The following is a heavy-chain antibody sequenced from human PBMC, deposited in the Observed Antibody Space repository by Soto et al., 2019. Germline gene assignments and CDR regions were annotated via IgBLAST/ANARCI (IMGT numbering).Heavy chain of an antibody. CDR3: ARGKLRDGYLSPTFLDY. CDR1: GYTFTSYA. Sequence: ASVKVSCKASGYTFTSYAMHWVRQAPGQRLEWMGWINAGNGNTKYSQKFQGRVTITRDTSASTAYMELSSLRSEDTAVYYCARGKLRDGYLSPTFLDYWGQGTLVTVSS. V-gene: IGHV1-3*01. CDR2: INAGNGNT. J-gene: IGHJ4*02. D-gene: IGHD3-3*02.